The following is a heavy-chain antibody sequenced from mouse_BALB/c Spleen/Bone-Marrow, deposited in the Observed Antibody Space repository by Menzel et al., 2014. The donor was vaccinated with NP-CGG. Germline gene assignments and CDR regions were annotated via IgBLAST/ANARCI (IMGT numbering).Heavy chain of an antibody. CDR1: GFSIKDTY. CDR2: IDPANGNT. J-gene: IGHJ2*01. Sequence: EVQLQQSGAELVKPGASVKLSCTASGFSIKDTYMHRVKQRPEQGLEWIGRIDPANGNTKYDPKFQGKATITADTSSNTAYLQLSSLTSEDTAVYYCATYYYGYDVDSWGQGTTLTVSS. CDR3: ATYYYGYDVDS. D-gene: IGHD1-2*01. V-gene: IGHV14-3*02.